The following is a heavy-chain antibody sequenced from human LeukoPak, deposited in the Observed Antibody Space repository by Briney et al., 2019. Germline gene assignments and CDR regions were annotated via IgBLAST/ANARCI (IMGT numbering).Heavy chain of an antibody. CDR3: ARVAYCTGGTCHSTPYYFDY. CDR2: ISASSSYI. D-gene: IGHD2-15*01. Sequence: GGSLRLSCEASGFTFSSYSMNWVRQAPGKGLEWASSISASSSYIYYADSVKGRFTISRDNAKNSLYLQMNSLRAEDTAVYYCARVAYCTGGTCHSTPYYFDYWGQGTLVTVSS. J-gene: IGHJ4*02. CDR1: GFTFSSYS. V-gene: IGHV3-21*01.